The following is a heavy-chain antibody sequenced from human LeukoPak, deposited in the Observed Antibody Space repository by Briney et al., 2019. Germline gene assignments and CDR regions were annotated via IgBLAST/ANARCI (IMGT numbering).Heavy chain of an antibody. Sequence: SETLSLTCTVSGGSISSYYWSWIRQPPGKGLEWIGYIYYSGSTNYNPSLKSRVTISVDTSKNQFSLKLSSVTAADTAVYYCARDQGYYDSNGYYLYWGQGTLVTVSS. CDR1: GGSISSYY. D-gene: IGHD3-22*01. V-gene: IGHV4-59*01. J-gene: IGHJ4*02. CDR3: ARDQGYYDSNGYYLY. CDR2: IYYSGST.